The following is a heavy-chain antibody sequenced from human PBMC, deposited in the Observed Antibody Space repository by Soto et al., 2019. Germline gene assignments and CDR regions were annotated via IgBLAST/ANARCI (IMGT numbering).Heavy chain of an antibody. J-gene: IGHJ6*02. D-gene: IGHD4-17*01. CDR3: ASAVTRLTGNYGDYIYYYYGMDV. CDR1: GYTFTSYY. V-gene: IGHV1-46*01. Sequence: GASVKVSCKASGYTFTSYYMHWVRQAPGQGLEWMGIINPSGGSTSYAQKFQGRVTMTRDTSTSTVYMELSSLRSEDTAVYYCASAVTRLTGNYGDYIYYYYGMDVWGQGTTVTVSS. CDR2: INPSGGST.